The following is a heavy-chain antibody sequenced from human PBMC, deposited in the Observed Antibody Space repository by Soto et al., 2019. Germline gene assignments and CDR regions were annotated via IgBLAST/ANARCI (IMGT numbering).Heavy chain of an antibody. CDR2: ISWNSGSI. D-gene: IGHD2-15*01. CDR3: AKDDCSGGSCYSV. V-gene: IGHV3-9*01. CDR1: GFTFDDYA. J-gene: IGHJ4*02. Sequence: GGSLRLSCAASGFTFDDYAMHWVRQAPGKGLEWVSGISWNSGSIGYADSVKGRFTISRDNAKNSLYLQMNSLRAEDTALYYCAKDDCSGGSCYSVWGQGTLVTVSS.